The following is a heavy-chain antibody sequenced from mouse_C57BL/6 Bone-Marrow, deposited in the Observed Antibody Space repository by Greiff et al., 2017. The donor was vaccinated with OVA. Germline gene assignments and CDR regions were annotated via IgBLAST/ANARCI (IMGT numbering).Heavy chain of an antibody. J-gene: IGHJ4*01. CDR3: ARGMVTTSYYYAMDY. D-gene: IGHD2-1*01. V-gene: IGHV1-52*01. CDR1: GYTFTSYW. Sequence: QVQLQQPGAELVRPGSSVKLSCKASGYTFTSYWMHWVKQRPIQGLEWIGNIDPSDSETHYNQKFKDKATLTVDKSSSTAYMQLSSLTSEDSAVYFCARGMVTTSYYYAMDYGGQGTSVTVSS. CDR2: IDPSDSET.